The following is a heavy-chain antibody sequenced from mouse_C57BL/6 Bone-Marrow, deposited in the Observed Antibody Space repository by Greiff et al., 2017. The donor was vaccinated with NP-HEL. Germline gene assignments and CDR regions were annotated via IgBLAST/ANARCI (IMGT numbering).Heavy chain of an antibody. CDR1: GFNIKDDY. CDR3: TRFITTLERDYFDY. Sequence: VQLQQSGAELVRPGASVKLSCTASGFNIKDDYMHWVKQRPEQGLEWIGWIDPENGDTEYASKFQGKATITADTSSNTAYLQLSSLTSEDTAVYYCTRFITTLERDYFDYWGQGTTLTVSS. D-gene: IGHD1-1*01. CDR2: IDPENGDT. J-gene: IGHJ2*01. V-gene: IGHV14-4*01.